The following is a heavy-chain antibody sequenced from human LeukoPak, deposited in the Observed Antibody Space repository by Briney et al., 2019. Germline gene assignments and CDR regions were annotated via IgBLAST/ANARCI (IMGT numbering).Heavy chain of an antibody. V-gene: IGHV1-69*01. CDR3: ARAGIEMTLVSPRADY. D-gene: IGHD5-24*01. Sequence: SMKVSCKASGGTFSSYAISWVRQAPGQGLEWMGGIIPIFGTANYAQKFQGRVTITADESTSTAYMELSSLRSEDTAVYYCARAGIEMTLVSPRADYWGQGTLVTVSS. J-gene: IGHJ4*02. CDR2: IIPIFGTA. CDR1: GGTFSSYA.